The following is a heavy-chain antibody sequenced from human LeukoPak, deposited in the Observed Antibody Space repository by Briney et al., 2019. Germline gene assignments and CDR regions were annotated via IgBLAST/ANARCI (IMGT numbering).Heavy chain of an antibody. V-gene: IGHV4-34*01. D-gene: IGHD3-10*01. J-gene: IGHJ4*02. CDR1: GGSFSGYY. CDR2: INHSGST. Sequence: SETLSLTCAVYGGSFSGYYWSWIRQPPGKGLEWIGEINHSGSTNYNPSLKSRVTISVDTSKNQFSLKLSSVTAADTAVYYCARVPYYGPGRPSWGQGTLVTVSS. CDR3: ARVPYYGPGRPS.